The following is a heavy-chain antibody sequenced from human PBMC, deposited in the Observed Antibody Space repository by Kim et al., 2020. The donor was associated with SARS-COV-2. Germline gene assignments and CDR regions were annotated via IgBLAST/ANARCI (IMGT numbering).Heavy chain of an antibody. CDR2: ISADESIN. CDR1: GFTFGSAH. Sequence: GGSLRLSCAGSGFTFGSAHMHWVRQAPGKGLEWVAVISADESINGYADSVRGRFSGSRDNSQNTLFLQIDSLRPEDTAVYYCAREGHSSGRAGNFDNWGQGTLVTVSS. V-gene: IGHV3-30*03. D-gene: IGHD6-19*01. J-gene: IGHJ4*02. CDR3: AREGHSSGRAGNFDN.